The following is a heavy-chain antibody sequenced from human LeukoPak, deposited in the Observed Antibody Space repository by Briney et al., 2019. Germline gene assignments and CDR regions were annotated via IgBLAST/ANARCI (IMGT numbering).Heavy chain of an antibody. D-gene: IGHD3-16*02. Sequence: GASVKVSCKASGYTFTGYYMHWVRQAPGQGLEWMGWINPNSGGTNYAQKFQGRVTMTRDTSISTAYMELSRLRSDDTAVYYCAVVWGSYRYTDDAFDIWGQGTMVTVSS. CDR3: AVVWGSYRYTDDAFDI. V-gene: IGHV1-2*02. CDR1: GYTFTGYY. CDR2: INPNSGGT. J-gene: IGHJ3*02.